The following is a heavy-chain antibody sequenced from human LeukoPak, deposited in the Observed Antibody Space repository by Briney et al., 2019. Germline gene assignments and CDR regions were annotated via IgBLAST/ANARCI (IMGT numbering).Heavy chain of an antibody. CDR1: GCTFTSYY. V-gene: IGHV1-46*01. J-gene: IGHJ1*01. D-gene: IGHD3-16*01. CDR3: ARVFLSSNRLGDEYFQH. CDR2: INPSGGST. Sequence: GASVKVSCKASGCTFTSYYMHWVRQAPGQGLEWMGIINPSGGSTSYAQKFQGRVTMTRDTSTSTVYMELSSLRSEDTAVYYCARVFLSSNRLGDEYFQHWGQGTLVTVSS.